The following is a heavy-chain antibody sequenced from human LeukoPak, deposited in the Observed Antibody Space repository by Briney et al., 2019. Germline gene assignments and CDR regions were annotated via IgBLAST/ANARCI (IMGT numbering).Heavy chain of an antibody. Sequence: SETLSLTCAVSGYSISSGYYWGWIRQPPGKGLEWIGSIYHSGSTYYNPSLKSRVTISVDTSKNQFSLKLSSVTAADTAVYYCAREQRYDSSGYYYVSSYNWFDPWGQGTLVTVSS. CDR3: AREQRYDSSGYYYVSSYNWFDP. D-gene: IGHD3-22*01. CDR1: GYSISSGYY. J-gene: IGHJ5*02. CDR2: IYHSGST. V-gene: IGHV4-38-2*01.